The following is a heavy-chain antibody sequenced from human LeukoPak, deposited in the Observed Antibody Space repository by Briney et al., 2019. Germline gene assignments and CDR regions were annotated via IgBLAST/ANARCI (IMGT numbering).Heavy chain of an antibody. Sequence: GASVKVSCKASGYTFTSYGISWVRQAPGQGLEWMGWISAYNGNTNYAQKLQGRVTMTTDTSTSTAYMELRSLRSDDTAVYYCARDSITMVRGVMGYWGQGTLVTASS. V-gene: IGHV1-18*01. J-gene: IGHJ4*02. CDR3: ARDSITMVRGVMGY. D-gene: IGHD3-10*01. CDR2: ISAYNGNT. CDR1: GYTFTSYG.